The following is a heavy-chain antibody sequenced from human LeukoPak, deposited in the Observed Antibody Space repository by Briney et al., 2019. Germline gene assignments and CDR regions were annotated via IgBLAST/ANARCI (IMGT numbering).Heavy chain of an antibody. CDR3: AGGDVNGYDYSGSYSFDY. CDR2: ISSSGSTI. CDR1: GFTFSDYY. V-gene: IGHV3-11*01. D-gene: IGHD1-26*01. J-gene: IGHJ4*02. Sequence: GGSLRLSCAASGFTFSDYYMSWIRQAPGKGLEWVSYISSSGSTIYYADSVKGRFTISRDNAKNSLYLQMNSLRAEDTAVYYCAGGDVNGYDYSGSYSFDYWVQGTLVSVSS.